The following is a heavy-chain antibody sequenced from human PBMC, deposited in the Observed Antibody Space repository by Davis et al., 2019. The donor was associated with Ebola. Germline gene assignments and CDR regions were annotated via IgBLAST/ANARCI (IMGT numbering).Heavy chain of an antibody. CDR1: GFTFSTYA. J-gene: IGHJ6*02. Sequence: PGGSLRLSCAASGFTFSTYAMSWVRQVPGKGLEWVSAISHNGTSTYYSDSVKGRFSISRDNSKNILSLQMNSLRAEDRAVYYCAKSRRLYFYYGIDVWGQGTTVTVSS. V-gene: IGHV3-23*01. CDR3: AKSRRLYFYYGIDV. CDR2: ISHNGTST.